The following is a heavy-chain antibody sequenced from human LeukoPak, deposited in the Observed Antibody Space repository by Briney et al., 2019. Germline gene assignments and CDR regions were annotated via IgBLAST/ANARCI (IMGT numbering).Heavy chain of an antibody. CDR2: IYYSGST. CDR3: ARDGIEVVPAARRNWFDP. CDR1: GGSISSYY. Sequence: SETLSLTCTVSGGSISSYYWSWIRQPPGKGLEWIGYIYYSGSTNYNPSLKSRVTISVDTSKNQFSLKLTSVTAADTAVYYCARDGIEVVPAARRNWFDPWGQGTLVTVSS. V-gene: IGHV4-59*12. D-gene: IGHD2-2*01. J-gene: IGHJ5*02.